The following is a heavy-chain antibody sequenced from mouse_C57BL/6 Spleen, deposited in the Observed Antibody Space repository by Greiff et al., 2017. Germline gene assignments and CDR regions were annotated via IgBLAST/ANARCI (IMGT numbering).Heavy chain of an antibody. CDR3: AVYYGNYVGFAY. V-gene: IGHV1-52*01. CDR2: IDPSDSET. D-gene: IGHD2-1*01. Sequence: VQLQQPGAELVRPGSSVKLSCKASGYTFTSYWMHWVKQRPIQGLEWIGNIDPSDSETHYNQKFKDKATLTVVKSSSTAYMQLSSLTSEDSAVYYCAVYYGNYVGFAYWGQGTLVTVSA. J-gene: IGHJ3*01. CDR1: GYTFTSYW.